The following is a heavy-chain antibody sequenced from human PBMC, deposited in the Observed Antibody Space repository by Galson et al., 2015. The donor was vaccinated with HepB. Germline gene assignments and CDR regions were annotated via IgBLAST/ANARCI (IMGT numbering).Heavy chain of an antibody. J-gene: IGHJ4*02. CDR2: ISSSSSYT. D-gene: IGHD2-21*01. CDR1: GFTFSDYY. V-gene: IGHV3-11*06. CDR3: ARVRGPIPGDFDY. Sequence: SLRLSCAASGFTFSDYYMSWIRQAPGKGLEWVSYISSSSSYTNYADSVKGRFTISRDNAKNSLYLQMNSLGAEDTAVYYCARVRGPIPGDFDYWGQGTLVTVSS.